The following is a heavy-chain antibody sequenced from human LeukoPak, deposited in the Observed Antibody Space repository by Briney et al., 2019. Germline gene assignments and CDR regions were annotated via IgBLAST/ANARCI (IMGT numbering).Heavy chain of an antibody. CDR3: ARGYCSGTSCSHYYYYYMDV. D-gene: IGHD2-15*01. J-gene: IGHJ6*03. CDR2: ISYDGSNK. CDR1: GFTFSNYA. Sequence: GGSLRLSCAASGFTFSNYAMHWVRQAPGKGLEWVAVISYDGSNKYYADSVKGRFTISRDNSKNTLYLQMNSLRTADTAMYYCARGYCSGTSCSHYYYYYMDVWGKGTTVTVSS. V-gene: IGHV3-30*04.